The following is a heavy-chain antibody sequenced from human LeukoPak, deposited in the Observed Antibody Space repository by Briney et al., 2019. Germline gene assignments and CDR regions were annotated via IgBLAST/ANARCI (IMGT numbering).Heavy chain of an antibody. J-gene: IGHJ5*02. CDR2: IGSSGAST. CDR1: GFTFSNYA. D-gene: IGHD3-3*01. V-gene: IGHV3-23*01. CDR3: AKGGIKRFGMVPDWFDP. Sequence: GGSLGLSCAASGFTFSNYAMSWVRQAPGKGLEWVSSIGSSGASTFHADSVKGRFIISRDISKNTLYLQMNSLRAEDTAIYYCAKGGIKRFGMVPDWFDPWGQGTLVTVSS.